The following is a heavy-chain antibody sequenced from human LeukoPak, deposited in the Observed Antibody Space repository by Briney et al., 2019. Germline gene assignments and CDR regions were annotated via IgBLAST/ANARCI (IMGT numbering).Heavy chain of an antibody. V-gene: IGHV3-23*01. CDR3: TKGTIWLPFDY. D-gene: IGHD5-18*01. CDR2: ISGSGGST. Sequence: GGSLRLSCAASGFTFSNYAMSRARQAPGKGLEWVSAISGSGGSTYYADSVKGRFTISRDNSKNTLYLQMNSLRAEDTAVYYCTKGTIWLPFDYWGQGTLVTVSS. CDR1: GFTFSNYA. J-gene: IGHJ4*02.